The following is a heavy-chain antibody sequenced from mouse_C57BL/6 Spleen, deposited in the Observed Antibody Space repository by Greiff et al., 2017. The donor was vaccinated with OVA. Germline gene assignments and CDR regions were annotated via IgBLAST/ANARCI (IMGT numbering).Heavy chain of an antibody. D-gene: IGHD1-1*01. CDR2: IDPEDGET. V-gene: IGHV14-2*01. J-gene: IGHJ1*03. CDR1: GFNIKDYY. Sequence: VQLQQSGAELVKPGASVKLSCTASGFNIKDYYMHWVKQRTEQGLEWIGRIDPEDGETKYAPKFQGKATITADTTSNTAYLQLSSLTSEDTAVYYCASFITTVVATRYFDVWGTGTTVTVSS. CDR3: ASFITTVVATRYFDV.